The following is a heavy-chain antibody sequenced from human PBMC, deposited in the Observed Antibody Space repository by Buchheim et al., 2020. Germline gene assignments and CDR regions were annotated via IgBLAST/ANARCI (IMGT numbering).Heavy chain of an antibody. J-gene: IGHJ4*02. CDR3: ARGMGATDPFDY. CDR2: IYYSGST. V-gene: IGHV4-39*02. D-gene: IGHD1-26*01. Sequence: QLQLQESGPGLVKPSETLFLTCTVSGGSISSSSYYWGWIRQPPGKGLEWIGSIYYSGSTYYNPSLKSRVTIPVDQPKNHFSLKLSSVTAADTAVYYCARGMGATDPFDYWGQGTL. CDR1: GGSISSSSYY.